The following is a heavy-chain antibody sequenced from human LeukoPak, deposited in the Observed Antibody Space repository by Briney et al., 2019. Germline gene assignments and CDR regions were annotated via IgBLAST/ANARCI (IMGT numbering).Heavy chain of an antibody. V-gene: IGHV1-18*01. D-gene: IGHD6-19*01. CDR3: ARFGLGKHIEVAGIPFDI. Sequence: ASVKVSCKASGNTFTSYAITWVRQAPGQGLEWMGWISAYNGNTNYAQKLQGRVTMTTDTSTSTAYMELRSLRSDDTALYYCARFGLGKHIEVAGIPFDIWGQGTMVTVSS. J-gene: IGHJ3*02. CDR2: ISAYNGNT. CDR1: GNTFTSYA.